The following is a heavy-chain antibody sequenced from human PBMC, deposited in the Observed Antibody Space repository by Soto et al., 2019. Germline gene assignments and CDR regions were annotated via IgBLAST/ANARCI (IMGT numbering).Heavy chain of an antibody. Sequence: GGSLRLSCVASGFIFSDYAMHWARQAPGKGLEWVALISPAGTNQYYADSAKGRFTISRDNSKNTLYLQMNSLRPEDTGLYYCERENSRISPRLFQHWGHGTLVSVSS. CDR1: GFIFSDYA. V-gene: IGHV3-30-3*01. CDR3: ERENSRISPRLFQH. CDR2: ISPAGTNQ. J-gene: IGHJ1*01. D-gene: IGHD6-6*01.